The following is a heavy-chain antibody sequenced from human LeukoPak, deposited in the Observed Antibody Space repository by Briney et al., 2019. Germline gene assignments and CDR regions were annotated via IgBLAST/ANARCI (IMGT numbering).Heavy chain of an antibody. CDR3: AGANYDYVWGSYRSYYFDY. J-gene: IGHJ4*02. V-gene: IGHV3-74*01. CDR2: INSDGSST. Sequence: GGSLRLSCAASGFTFSSYWMHWVRQAPGKGLVWVSRINSDGSSTSYADSVKGRFTISRDNAKNTLYLQMNSLRAEDTAVYYCAGANYDYVWGSYRSYYFDYWGQGTLVTVSS. D-gene: IGHD3-16*02. CDR1: GFTFSSYW.